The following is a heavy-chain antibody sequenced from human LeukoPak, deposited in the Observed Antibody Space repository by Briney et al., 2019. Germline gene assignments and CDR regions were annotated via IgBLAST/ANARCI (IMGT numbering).Heavy chain of an antibody. V-gene: IGHV4-30-4*01. D-gene: IGHD2-15*01. Sequence: PSETPSLTCTVSGASIRSGDYYWSWIRQTPGKGLEWIGYIYDSGSTYYNPSLKSRITISVDTSENRFSLKLSSVTATDTAVYYCARDCSGGSCYGAFDIWGQGTMVTVSS. CDR2: IYDSGST. J-gene: IGHJ3*02. CDR1: GASIRSGDYY. CDR3: ARDCSGGSCYGAFDI.